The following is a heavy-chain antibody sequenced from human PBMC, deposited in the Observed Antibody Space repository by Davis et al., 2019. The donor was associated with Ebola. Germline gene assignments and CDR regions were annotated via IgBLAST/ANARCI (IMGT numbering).Heavy chain of an antibody. D-gene: IGHD1-20*01. CDR2: IYSGGKT. CDR3: AKGGLHNWNPLES. CDR1: GFSFSDYY. V-gene: IGHV3-66*02. J-gene: IGHJ5*02. Sequence: GGSLRLSCVVSGFSFSDYYVNWFRQAPGQGLEWLAIIYSGGKTSYSDGVKGRFIISRDNSKNTVYLQMNSLRGEDTAVYYCAKGGLHNWNPLESWGQGTLVVVSS.